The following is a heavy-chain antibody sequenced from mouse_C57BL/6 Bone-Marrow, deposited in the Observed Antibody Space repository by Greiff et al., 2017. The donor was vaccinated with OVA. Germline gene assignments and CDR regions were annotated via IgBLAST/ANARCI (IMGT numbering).Heavy chain of an antibody. Sequence: QVQLKESGSELRRPGSSVKLSCKDFDSEVFPIAYMSWVRQKPGHGFEWIGGILPSIGRTIYGEKFEDKATLDADTLSNTAYLELNSLTSEDSAIYYWARALRYYWYFDVWGTGTTVTVSS. D-gene: IGHD1-1*01. V-gene: IGHV15-2*01. CDR2: ILPSIGRT. CDR3: ARALRYYWYFDV. J-gene: IGHJ1*03. CDR1: DSEVFPIAY.